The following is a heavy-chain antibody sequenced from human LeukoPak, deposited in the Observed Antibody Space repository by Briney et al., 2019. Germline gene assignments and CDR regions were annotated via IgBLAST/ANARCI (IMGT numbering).Heavy chain of an antibody. CDR1: GGTFNNAG. CDR3: ARGSFCRSTSCRFFFDS. V-gene: IGHV1-69*05. CDR2: IIPVLGTT. Sequence: ASVKVSCKSSGGTFNNAGVSWVRQAPGQGLEWVGGIIPVLGTTKYAQIFQGRVTITTDESTRIAYMEMSSLRSQDTAVYFCARGSFCRSTSCRFFFDSWGQGTLVTVPS. J-gene: IGHJ4*02. D-gene: IGHD2-2*01.